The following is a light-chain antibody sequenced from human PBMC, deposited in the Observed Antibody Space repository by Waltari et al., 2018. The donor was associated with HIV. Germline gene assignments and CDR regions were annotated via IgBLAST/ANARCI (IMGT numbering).Light chain of an antibody. CDR2: KDI. V-gene: IGLV3-27*01. CDR1: GLAKRY. Sequence: SYELTQPSSVSVSPGQTARITCSGDGLAKRYVRWVQQKPGQAPVLVIYKDIERPSGLPERFSGSSSGTTVTLTISGAQVEDESDYYCFSAADNNLGVFGGGTKVTVL. J-gene: IGLJ3*02. CDR3: FSAADNNLGV.